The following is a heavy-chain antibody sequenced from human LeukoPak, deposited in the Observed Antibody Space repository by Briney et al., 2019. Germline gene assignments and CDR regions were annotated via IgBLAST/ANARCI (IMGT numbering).Heavy chain of an antibody. D-gene: IGHD2-21*02. CDR1: GGSISSSSYY. Sequence: SETLSLTCTVSGGSISSSSYYWGWIRQPPGKGLEWIGSIYYSGSTYYNPSLKSRVTISVDTSKNQFSLKLSSVTAADTAVYYCARPGVTAMTMYYFDYWGQGTLVTVSS. V-gene: IGHV4-39*01. J-gene: IGHJ4*02. CDR3: ARPGVTAMTMYYFDY. CDR2: IYYSGST.